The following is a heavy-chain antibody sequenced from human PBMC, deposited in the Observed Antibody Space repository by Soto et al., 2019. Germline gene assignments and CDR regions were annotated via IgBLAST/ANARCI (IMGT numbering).Heavy chain of an antibody. CDR2: ISSSSSYI. Sequence: EVQLVESGGGLVKPGGSLRLSCAASGFTFSSYSMNWVRQAPGKGLEWVSSISSSSSYIYYADSVKGRFTISRDNAKNSLYLQMNSLRAEDKAVYYCARENRITIFGVVIADYYYYMNVWGKGTTVTVSS. J-gene: IGHJ6*03. CDR1: GFTFSSYS. V-gene: IGHV3-21*01. CDR3: ARENRITIFGVVIADYYYYMNV. D-gene: IGHD3-3*01.